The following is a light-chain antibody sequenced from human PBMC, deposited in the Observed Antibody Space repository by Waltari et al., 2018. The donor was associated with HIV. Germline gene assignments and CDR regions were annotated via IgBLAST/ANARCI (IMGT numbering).Light chain of an antibody. CDR2: WAS. Sequence: DIVMTQSPASLAVSLGERATINCKSSQSVLYTSNNKNYLAWYQQKPGQPPKLLIYWASTRELGVPDRFSGSGSGTDFTLTISSLQAEDVAVYYCQQYYSTPSRYTFGQGTKLEIK. CDR1: QSVLYTSNNKNY. V-gene: IGKV4-1*01. J-gene: IGKJ2*01. CDR3: QQYYSTPSRYT.